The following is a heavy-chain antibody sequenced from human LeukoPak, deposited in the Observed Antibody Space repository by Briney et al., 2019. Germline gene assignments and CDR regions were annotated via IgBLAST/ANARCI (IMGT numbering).Heavy chain of an antibody. CDR3: AREREILRYFDWLLDY. Sequence: PGGSLRLSCAASGFTFSSYSMNWVRQAPGKGLEWVSSISSSSSYIYYADSVKGRFTISRDNAKNSLYLQMNSLRAEDTAVYYCAREREILRYFDWLLDYWGQGTLVTVSS. CDR1: GFTFSSYS. V-gene: IGHV3-21*01. D-gene: IGHD3-9*01. CDR2: ISSSSSYI. J-gene: IGHJ4*02.